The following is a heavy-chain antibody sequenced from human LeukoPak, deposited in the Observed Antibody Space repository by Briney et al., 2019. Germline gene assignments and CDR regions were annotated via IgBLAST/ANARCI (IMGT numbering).Heavy chain of an antibody. V-gene: IGHV3-13*01. J-gene: IGHJ4*02. D-gene: IGHD2-15*01. Sequence: AGGTLRLSCAASGFTFSTYDMHWVRQATGKGLEWVSAIDTSGDTYYLGSVKGRFTISRENAKNSLYLQMNSLRVGDTAVYYCARVSCSGGSCYFGHWGQGTLVTVSS. CDR2: IDTSGDT. CDR3: ARVSCSGGSCYFGH. CDR1: GFTFSTYD.